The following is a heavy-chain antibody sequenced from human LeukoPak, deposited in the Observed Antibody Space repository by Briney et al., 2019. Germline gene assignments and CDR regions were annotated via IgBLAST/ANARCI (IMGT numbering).Heavy chain of an antibody. V-gene: IGHV3-74*01. D-gene: IGHD3-22*01. CDR2: INSDGSST. J-gene: IGHJ4*02. CDR3: AKGAYYYDSSGHYHFDY. CDR1: GFTFSSYW. Sequence: GGSLRLSCAASGFTFSSYWMHWVRQAPGKGLVWVSRINSDGSSTSYADSVKGRFTISRDNAKNTLYLQMNSLRAEDTAVYYCAKGAYYYDSSGHYHFDYWGQGTLVTVSS.